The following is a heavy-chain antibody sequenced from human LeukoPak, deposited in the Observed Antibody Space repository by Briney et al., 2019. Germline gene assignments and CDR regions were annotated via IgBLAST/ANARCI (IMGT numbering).Heavy chain of an antibody. Sequence: SETLSLTCAVSGGSIFSSNWWSWVRQPPGKGLEWIGQIFHSGSTSYSPSLKSRVTISVDKSKNQFSLKLTSVTAADTAVYYCARVPLATAGQGIDYWGQGTLVTVSS. CDR2: IFHSGST. J-gene: IGHJ4*02. D-gene: IGHD6-13*01. CDR3: ARVPLATAGQGIDY. CDR1: GGSIFSSNW. V-gene: IGHV4-4*02.